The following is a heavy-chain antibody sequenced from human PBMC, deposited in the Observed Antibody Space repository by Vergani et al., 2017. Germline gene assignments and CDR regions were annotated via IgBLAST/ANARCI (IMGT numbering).Heavy chain of an antibody. CDR3: ARGCGSTSCYKRGEDWFDP. J-gene: IGHJ5*02. Sequence: QVQLVQSGAEVKKPGASVKVSCQASGYTFTSYYIHWVRQAPGQGLEWMGIINPSGGSTNYAQKFQGRVTMTRDTSTSTVFMELSSLRSEDTAVHYCARGCGSTSCYKRGEDWFDPWGQGTLVTVSS. CDR2: INPSGGST. V-gene: IGHV1-46*01. D-gene: IGHD2-2*02. CDR1: GYTFTSYY.